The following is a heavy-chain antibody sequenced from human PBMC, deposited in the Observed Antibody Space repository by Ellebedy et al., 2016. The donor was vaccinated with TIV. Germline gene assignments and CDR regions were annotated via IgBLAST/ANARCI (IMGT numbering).Heavy chain of an antibody. CDR1: GDSISSSNW. Sequence: MPGGSLRLSCAVSGDSISSSNWWSWVRPPPGKGLEWFGEIWHSGSTNYKPSLKSRVSMSVDKSKNQFSLNLNSVSAADSAVYYCAKENYGMDVWGQGTTVIVSS. CDR2: IWHSGST. CDR3: AKENYGMDV. J-gene: IGHJ6*02. V-gene: IGHV4-4*02.